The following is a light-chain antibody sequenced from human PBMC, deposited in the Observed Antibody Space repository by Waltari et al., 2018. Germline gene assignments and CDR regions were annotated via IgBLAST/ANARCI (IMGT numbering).Light chain of an antibody. J-gene: IGKJ4*01. CDR3: KQYEAYPLT. CDR1: QGIKNE. Sequence: DIQLTQSPASLSASVGARVPITCRASQGIKNELDWFKQKPGKAPNALIYDVFTLQSGVPSRFSGSKSGTSFTLTISSLQPSDFATYYCKQYEAYPLTFGGGTTVEMK. V-gene: IGKV1-16*01. CDR2: DVF.